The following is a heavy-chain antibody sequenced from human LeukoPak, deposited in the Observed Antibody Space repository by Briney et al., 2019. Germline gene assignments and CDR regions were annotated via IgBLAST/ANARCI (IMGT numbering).Heavy chain of an antibody. CDR2: INHSGST. D-gene: IGHD2-21*02. CDR1: GGSFSGYY. Sequence: PSETLSLTCAVYGGSFSGYYWSWIRQPPGKGLEWIGEINHSGSTNYNPSLKSRVTISVDTSKNQFSLKLSSVTAADSAVYYCARLYGDHGYWGQGTLVTVSS. CDR3: ARLYGDHGY. J-gene: IGHJ4*02. V-gene: IGHV4-34*01.